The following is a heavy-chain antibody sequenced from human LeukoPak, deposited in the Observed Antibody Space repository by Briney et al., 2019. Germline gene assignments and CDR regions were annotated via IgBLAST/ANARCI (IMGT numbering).Heavy chain of an antibody. Sequence: GGSLRLSCAASEFTFSSYEMNWVRQAPGKGLEWVSYISSSGSTKYYADSVKGRFTISRDNAKNSLYLQMISLRVEDTALYYCARGPHPYTSGWYHFDYWGQGTLVTVSS. J-gene: IGHJ4*02. CDR2: ISSSGSTK. CDR1: EFTFSSYE. V-gene: IGHV3-48*03. CDR3: ARGPHPYTSGWYHFDY. D-gene: IGHD6-19*01.